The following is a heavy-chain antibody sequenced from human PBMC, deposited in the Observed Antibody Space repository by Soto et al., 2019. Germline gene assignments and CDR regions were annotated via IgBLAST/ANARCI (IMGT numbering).Heavy chain of an antibody. CDR3: ARRFGWSAFDQ. D-gene: IGHD6-19*01. J-gene: IGHJ4*02. CDR1: SASIDNN. V-gene: IGHV4-4*02. Sequence: QMQLLESGPGLVKPSETLSLTCAVSSASIDNNWNWVRQPPGKGVEWIGENHQSGTSYKNPSLKSRVTISAAKSKNQFSLNLSSVTAADTAVYFWARRFGWSAFDQWGQGPLVNVSP. CDR2: NHQSGTS.